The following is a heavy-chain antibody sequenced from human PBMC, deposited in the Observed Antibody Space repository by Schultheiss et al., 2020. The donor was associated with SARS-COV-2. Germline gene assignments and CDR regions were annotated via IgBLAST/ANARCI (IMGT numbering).Heavy chain of an antibody. CDR3: ARGDYYGSGSYWPHDSYDAFDI. CDR1: GFTFSSYG. D-gene: IGHD3-10*01. J-gene: IGHJ3*02. V-gene: IGHV3-30*03. Sequence: GGSLRLSCAASGFTFSSYGMHWVRQAPGKGLEWVAVISYDGSNKYYADSVKGRFTISRDNSKNTLYLQMNSLRAEDTAVYYCARGDYYGSGSYWPHDSYDAFDIWGQGTMVTVSS. CDR2: ISYDGSNK.